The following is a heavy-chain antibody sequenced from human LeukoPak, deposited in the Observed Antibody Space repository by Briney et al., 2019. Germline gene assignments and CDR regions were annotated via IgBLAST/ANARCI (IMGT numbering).Heavy chain of an antibody. J-gene: IGHJ4*02. CDR3: ARGLVGSGCYFDY. V-gene: IGHV3-7*05. D-gene: IGHD6-19*01. CDR2: IKEDGGER. Sequence: GGSLRLSCAASGFTFSNYNMNWVRQAPGKGLEWVANIKEDGGERYYVDSVKGRFTISRDNAKNLLYMQMNSLRAEDTAVYYCARGLVGSGCYFDYWGQGTLVIVSS. CDR1: GFTFSNYN.